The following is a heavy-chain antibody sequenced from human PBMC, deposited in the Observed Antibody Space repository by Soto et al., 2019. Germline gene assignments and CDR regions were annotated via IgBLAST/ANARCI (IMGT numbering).Heavy chain of an antibody. CDR1: GGSISSSNW. CDR2: IYHSGST. Sequence: SETLSLTCAVSGGSISSSNWWSWVRQPPGKGLEWIGEIYHSGSTNYNPSLKSRVTISVDKSKNQFSLKLSSVTAADTAVYYCARAVPYYYDSSGYYYYYWGQGTLVTVSS. V-gene: IGHV4-4*02. CDR3: ARAVPYYYDSSGYYYYY. D-gene: IGHD3-22*01. J-gene: IGHJ4*02.